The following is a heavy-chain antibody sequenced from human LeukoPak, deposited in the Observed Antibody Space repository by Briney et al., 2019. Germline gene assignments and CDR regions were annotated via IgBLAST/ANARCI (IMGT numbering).Heavy chain of an antibody. V-gene: IGHV3-23*01. CDR2: ISGSGGST. Sequence: GGSLRLSCAASGFTFSSYGMSWVRQAPGKGLEWVSAISGSGGSTYYADSVRGRFTISRDNSKNTLYLQMNSLRAEDAAVYFCAKAPVTSCRGAYCYPFDSWGQGTLVTVSS. CDR3: AKAPVTSCRGAYCYPFDS. J-gene: IGHJ4*02. D-gene: IGHD2-21*01. CDR1: GFTFSSYG.